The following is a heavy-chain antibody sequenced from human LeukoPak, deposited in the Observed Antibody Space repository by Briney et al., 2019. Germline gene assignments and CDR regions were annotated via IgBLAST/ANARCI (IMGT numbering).Heavy chain of an antibody. Sequence: KPSETLSLTCSVSAGSISSYYWSCIRPPPGEGLEWIGYIYYSGHTNYNASLKSRVTISVDTSESQLSLKLSSVTAADTAVYYCARAHSSSWYMDYWGQGTLVTVSS. V-gene: IGHV4-59*01. J-gene: IGHJ4*02. CDR2: IYYSGHT. CDR1: AGSISSYY. D-gene: IGHD6-13*01. CDR3: ARAHSSSWYMDY.